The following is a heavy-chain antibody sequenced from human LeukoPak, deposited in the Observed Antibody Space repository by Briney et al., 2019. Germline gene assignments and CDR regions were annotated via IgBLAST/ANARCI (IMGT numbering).Heavy chain of an antibody. D-gene: IGHD3-10*01. J-gene: IGHJ6*04. CDR2: IKQDGSEK. CDR3: AREAHFMVRGVIIRRDGLDV. V-gene: IGHV3-7*03. CDR1: GFTLSSSW. Sequence: GGSLRLSCAASGFTLSSSWMTWVRQAPGKGLEWVANIKQDGSEKYYVDSVKGGFIISRDNAKNSLYLQINSLRVEDTAVYYCAREAHFMVRGVIIRRDGLDVWGKGTTVTVSS.